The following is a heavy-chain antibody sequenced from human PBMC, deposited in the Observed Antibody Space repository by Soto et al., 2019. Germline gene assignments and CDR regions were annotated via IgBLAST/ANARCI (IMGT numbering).Heavy chain of an antibody. V-gene: IGHV4-59*01. CDR2: IHYNGNT. D-gene: IGHD3-3*02. Sequence: SETVSLTCTVSGDSISSYSWSWIRQPPGKGLEWIGNIHYNGNTKYSPSLKSRVTMSVDTSKNHFSLKLISVTTADTAVYFCASQKLDVPAFFDYWSQGTLVTVSS. CDR1: GDSISSYS. J-gene: IGHJ4*02. CDR3: ASQKLDVPAFFDY.